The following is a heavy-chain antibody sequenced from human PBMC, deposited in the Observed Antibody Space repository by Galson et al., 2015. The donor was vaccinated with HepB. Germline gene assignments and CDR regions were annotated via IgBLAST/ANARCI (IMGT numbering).Heavy chain of an antibody. CDR1: GYTLTELS. J-gene: IGHJ4*02. CDR3: ATRVSEGGVFGVVIGYYFDY. D-gene: IGHD3-3*01. Sequence: SVKVSCKVSGYTLTELSMHWVRQAPGKGLEWMGGFDPEGGETIYAQKFQGRVTMTEDTSTDTAYMELSSLRSEDTAVYYCATRVSEGGVFGVVIGYYFDYWGQGTLVTVSS. V-gene: IGHV1-24*01. CDR2: FDPEGGET.